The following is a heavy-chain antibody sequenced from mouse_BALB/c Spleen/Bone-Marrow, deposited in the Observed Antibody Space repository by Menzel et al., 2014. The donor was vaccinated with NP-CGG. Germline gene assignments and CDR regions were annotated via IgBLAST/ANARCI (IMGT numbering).Heavy chain of an antibody. CDR1: GFTFSTYG. V-gene: IGHV5-6*01. CDR3: ARQGGYFGY. Sequence: EVNVVESGGDLVKPGGSLKLSCAASGFTFSTYGMSWVRQTSDKRLEWVATISSGGSYTYYPDSVKGRFTISRDNAKNTLYLQMSSLKSEDTAMYYCARQGGYFGYWGQGTTLTVSS. J-gene: IGHJ2*01. CDR2: ISSGGSYT.